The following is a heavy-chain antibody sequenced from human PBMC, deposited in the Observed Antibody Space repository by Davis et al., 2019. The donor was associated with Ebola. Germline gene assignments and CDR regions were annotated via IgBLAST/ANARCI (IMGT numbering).Heavy chain of an antibody. CDR1: GYTFTSYG. CDR3: ARAPNYDVLTGTSSYYFDY. D-gene: IGHD3-9*01. J-gene: IGHJ4*02. Sequence: ASVKVSCKPSGYTFTSYGLVWVRKAPGLGLEWMGWSSGFNTNTNFAQKFQGRVTVSKDTSTNTAYMDLRSLTSDDTAIYYCARAPNYDVLTGTSSYYFDYWGQGTLVTVSS. CDR2: SSGFNTNT. V-gene: IGHV1-18*04.